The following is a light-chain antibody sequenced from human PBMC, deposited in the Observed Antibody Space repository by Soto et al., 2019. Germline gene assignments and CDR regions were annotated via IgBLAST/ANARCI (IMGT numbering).Light chain of an antibody. CDR2: LGS. CDR1: QGLLHSNGYNY. CDR3: MQSLETPWT. Sequence: DIVMTQSPLSLPVTPGEAASISCRSSQGLLHSNGYNYVDWYLQKAGQSPHLLIYLGSNRASGVPDRFSGSGSVTYFTLKISRVEAEDVGVYYCMQSLETPWTFGQGTKVEIK. V-gene: IGKV2-28*01. J-gene: IGKJ1*01.